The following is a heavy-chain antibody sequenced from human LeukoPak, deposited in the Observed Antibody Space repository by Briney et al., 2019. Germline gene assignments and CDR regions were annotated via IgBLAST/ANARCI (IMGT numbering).Heavy chain of an antibody. CDR1: GGTFSSYA. D-gene: IGHD5-24*01. J-gene: IGHJ4*02. V-gene: IGHV1-69*05. CDR3: ARSGDGYNIDY. CDR2: IIPILVTA. Sequence: SVKVSCKASGGTFSSYAISWVRKPLGQGLEWMGGIIPILVTANYAQKFQGRVTITTDESTSTAYMELSSLRSEDTAVYYCARSGDGYNIDYWGQGTLVTVSS.